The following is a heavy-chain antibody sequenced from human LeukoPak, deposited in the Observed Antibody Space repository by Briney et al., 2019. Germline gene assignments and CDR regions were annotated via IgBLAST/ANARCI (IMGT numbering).Heavy chain of an antibody. CDR2: ISGSGGST. CDR1: GLTFSSYA. CDR3: AKTDSSSWYVSNWFDP. D-gene: IGHD6-13*01. J-gene: IGHJ5*02. Sequence: GGSLRLSCAASGLTFSSYAMSWVSQAPGKGLEWVSAISGSGGSTYYADSVKGRFTISRDNSKNTLYLQMNSLRAEDTAVYYCAKTDSSSWYVSNWFDPWGQGTLVTVSS. V-gene: IGHV3-23*01.